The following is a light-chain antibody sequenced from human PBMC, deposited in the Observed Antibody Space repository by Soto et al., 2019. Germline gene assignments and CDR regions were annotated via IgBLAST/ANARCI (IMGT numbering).Light chain of an antibody. CDR1: QSISRR. J-gene: IGKJ1*01. V-gene: IGKV1-39*01. CDR2: AAS. Sequence: DIQMTQSPSSLSASLGDGVTITCRASQSISRRVSWYQQKPGKAPRLLIYAASNLQTAVPSRFSGSGSGTDFTLSISSLQPEYIAGYYCQQSHSRETLGQGTKVNMK. CDR3: QQSHSRET.